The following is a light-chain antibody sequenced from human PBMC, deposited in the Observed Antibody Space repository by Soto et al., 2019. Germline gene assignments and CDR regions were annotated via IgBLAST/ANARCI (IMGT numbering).Light chain of an antibody. CDR3: AAWDDSLNGRV. Sequence: QPVLTQPPSASGTPGQRVTISCSGSSSNIGSNTVNWYQQFPGAAPKLLIYSNDQRPSGVPDRFSGSKSGTSASLAISGLQSEDEADYYCAAWDDSLNGRVFAGGTKPTVL. J-gene: IGLJ3*02. CDR2: SND. CDR1: SSNIGSNT. V-gene: IGLV1-44*01.